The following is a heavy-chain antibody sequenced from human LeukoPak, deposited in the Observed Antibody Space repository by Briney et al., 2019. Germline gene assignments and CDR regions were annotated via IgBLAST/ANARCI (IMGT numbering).Heavy chain of an antibody. D-gene: IGHD5-12*01. Sequence: GGSLRLSCAASGFTPSSNWMHWVRHAPGKGLGWVSRIKSGGSRINYAYSGKGRFTISGDNAKNTLYLQKSRRRVEDTVLYYCTREGRVSGYDFDCWGQGTLVTVSS. V-gene: IGHV3-74*01. CDR2: IKSGGSRI. CDR1: GFTPSSNW. CDR3: TREGRVSGYDFDC. J-gene: IGHJ4*02.